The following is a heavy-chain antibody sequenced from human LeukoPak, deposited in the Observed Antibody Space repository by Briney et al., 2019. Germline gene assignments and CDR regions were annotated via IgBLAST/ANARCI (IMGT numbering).Heavy chain of an antibody. CDR1: GYTFTGYY. CDR3: ARARITMVRGVITTGFQH. J-gene: IGHJ1*01. Sequence: ASVKVSCKASGYTFTGYYMHWVRQAPGQGLEWMGWINPNSGGTNYAQKFQGRVTMTRDTSISTAYMELSRLRSDDTAVYYCARARITMVRGVITTGFQHWGQGTLVTVSS. D-gene: IGHD3-10*01. CDR2: INPNSGGT. V-gene: IGHV1-2*02.